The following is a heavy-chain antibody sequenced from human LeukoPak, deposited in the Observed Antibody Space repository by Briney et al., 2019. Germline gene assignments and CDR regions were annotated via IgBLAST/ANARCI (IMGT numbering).Heavy chain of an antibody. CDR3: ARDPATASGSYFDY. V-gene: IGHV3-30-3*01. CDR2: RSYDGSNK. D-gene: IGHD1-26*01. J-gene: IGHJ4*02. Sequence: GGSLRLSCAASGFTFSSYAMHWVRQAPGKGLEWVAVRSYDGSNKYYADSVKGRFTISRDNSKNTLYLQMNSLRAEDTAVYYCARDPATASGSYFDYWGQGTLVTVSS. CDR1: GFTFSSYA.